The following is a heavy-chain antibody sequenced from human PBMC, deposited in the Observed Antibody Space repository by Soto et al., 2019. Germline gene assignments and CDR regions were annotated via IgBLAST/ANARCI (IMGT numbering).Heavy chain of an antibody. V-gene: IGHV4-30-4*02. CDR2: IYYSGST. Sequence: SETLSLTCTVSGGSISSGDYYWSWIRQPPGKGLEWIGYIYYSGSTYYNPSLKSRVTISVDTSKNQFSLKLSSVTAADTAVYYCARGLSYYYYYMDVWGKGTTVAVSS. D-gene: IGHD3-16*02. CDR1: GGSISSGDYY. CDR3: ARGLSYYYYYMDV. J-gene: IGHJ6*03.